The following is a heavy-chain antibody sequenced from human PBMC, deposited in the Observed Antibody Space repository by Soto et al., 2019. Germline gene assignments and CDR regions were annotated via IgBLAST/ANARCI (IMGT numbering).Heavy chain of an antibody. J-gene: IGHJ3*01. CDR1: GDSIDSSDYF. CDR3: ARARPPRPQGLWALHV. CDR2: INSGGRT. Sequence: QLQLQESGPGLVKPSETLSLTCTVSGDSIDSSDYFWDWIRQSPGKRLEWIGRINSGGRTFSNPSLRSRLTISVDTSKNQISLSLTSVTAADTAVYFCARARPPRPQGLWALHVWGQGTMATVSS. V-gene: IGHV4-39*02. D-gene: IGHD6-6*01.